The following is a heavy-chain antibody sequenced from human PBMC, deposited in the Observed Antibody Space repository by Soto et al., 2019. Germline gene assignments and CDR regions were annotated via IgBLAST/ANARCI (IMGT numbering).Heavy chain of an antibody. Sequence: VGSLRLSCAVSGFTFNRNAMSWVRQAPGKGLEWVSGITGNSAFTYYADSVKGRVIISRDNSKNTLYLQINTLRVEDTAVYYCAKNRDYDYDAFDVWGQGTVVTVSS. CDR2: ITGNSAFT. CDR1: GFTFNRNA. V-gene: IGHV3-23*01. CDR3: AKNRDYDYDAFDV. J-gene: IGHJ3*01. D-gene: IGHD3-16*01.